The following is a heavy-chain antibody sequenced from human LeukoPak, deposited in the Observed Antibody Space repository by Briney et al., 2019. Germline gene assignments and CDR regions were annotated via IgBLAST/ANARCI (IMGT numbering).Heavy chain of an antibody. V-gene: IGHV3-21*01. D-gene: IGHD1-7*01. CDR2: ISSSSTYK. J-gene: IGHJ4*02. Sequence: GGSLRLSCAASGFTLSSYSMNWVRQAPGKGLEWVSSISSSSTYKYYADSVKGRFTISRDNAKNALYLQMNSLRAEDTAVYYCARDVSPGTGVDYFDYWGQGTLVTVSS. CDR3: ARDVSPGTGVDYFDY. CDR1: GFTLSSYS.